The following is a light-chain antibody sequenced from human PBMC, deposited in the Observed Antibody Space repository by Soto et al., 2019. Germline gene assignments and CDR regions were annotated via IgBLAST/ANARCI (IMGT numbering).Light chain of an antibody. J-gene: IGLJ1*01. CDR3: SSYTSSSTLV. CDR1: SSDVGGYNF. CDR2: DVT. V-gene: IGLV2-14*03. Sequence: QSALTQPAFVSGSPGQSITISCTGTSSDVGGYNFVSWYQQHPGKVPKLMIYDVTNRPSGVSNRFSGSKSGNTASLTISGLQAEDEADYYFSSYTSSSTLVFGTGTKLTVL.